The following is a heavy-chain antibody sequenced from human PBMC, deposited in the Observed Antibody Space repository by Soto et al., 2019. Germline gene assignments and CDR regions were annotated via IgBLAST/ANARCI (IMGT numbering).Heavy chain of an antibody. Sequence: EVQLLESGGGLVQPGASLRLSCAASGFNFSSYAMRWVRQAPVKGLEWVSAISGSGGSTYYADSVKGRFTISRDNSKLTLYLQMNSLRAEDTALYYCARRGSGSYYDYWGQGTLVSVSS. V-gene: IGHV3-23*01. CDR2: ISGSGGST. D-gene: IGHD1-26*01. CDR1: GFNFSSYA. CDR3: ARRGSGSYYDY. J-gene: IGHJ4*02.